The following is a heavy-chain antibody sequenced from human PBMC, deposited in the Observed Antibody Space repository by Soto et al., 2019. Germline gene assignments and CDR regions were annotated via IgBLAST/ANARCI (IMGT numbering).Heavy chain of an antibody. CDR1: GDSVTSHY. D-gene: IGHD3-3*01. CDR3: ARLRLGLRFLRLSRSDAFDI. J-gene: IGHJ3*02. V-gene: IGHV4-59*02. Sequence: PSETLSLTCSFSGDSVTSHYLTWIRQSPEKGLEWIGYMHYTGFSHYNPSLKSRLTISVDTSKNQFTLQLSSVTVADTAVYYCARLRLGLRFLRLSRSDAFDIWGQGTMVTVSS. CDR2: MHYTGFS.